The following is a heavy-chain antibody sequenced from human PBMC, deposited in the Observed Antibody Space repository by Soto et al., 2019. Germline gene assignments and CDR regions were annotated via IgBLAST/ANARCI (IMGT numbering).Heavy chain of an antibody. D-gene: IGHD3-3*01. CDR3: ASTYYDFWSGYQAPRGFDY. V-gene: IGHV4-59*01. CDR2: IYYSGST. Sequence: PSETLSLTCTVSGGSISSYYLSWIRQPPGKGLEWIGYIYYSGSTNYNPSLKSRVTISVDTSKNQFSLKLSSVTAADTAVYYCASTYYDFWSGYQAPRGFDYWGQGTLVTVSS. J-gene: IGHJ4*02. CDR1: GGSISSYY.